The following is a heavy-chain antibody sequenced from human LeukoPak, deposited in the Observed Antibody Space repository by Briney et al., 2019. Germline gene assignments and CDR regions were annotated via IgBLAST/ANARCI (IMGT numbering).Heavy chain of an antibody. J-gene: IGHJ4*02. Sequence: ASVKVSCKASGYTFTSYGISWVRQAPGQGLEWMGIINPSGGSTSYAQKFQGRVTMTRDTSTSTVYMELSSLRSEDTAVYYCARGARDDSSGYYYGYWGQGTLVTVSS. CDR1: GYTFTSYG. CDR3: ARGARDDSSGYYYGY. CDR2: INPSGGST. D-gene: IGHD3-22*01. V-gene: IGHV1-46*01.